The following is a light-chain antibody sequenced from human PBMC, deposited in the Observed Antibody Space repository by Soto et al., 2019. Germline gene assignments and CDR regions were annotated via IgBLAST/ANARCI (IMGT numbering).Light chain of an antibody. V-gene: IGKV1-5*03. CDR1: QSISSW. CDR2: KAC. CDR3: KQYNSYSWT. Sequence: DIQMTQSPSTLSASVGDRFTITCRASQSISSWLAWYQQKPGKAPKLLIYKACSLESGVPSRFNGSGSATEFTLTISSLQPDDFATYYCKQYNSYSWTFGQGTKVEIK. J-gene: IGKJ1*01.